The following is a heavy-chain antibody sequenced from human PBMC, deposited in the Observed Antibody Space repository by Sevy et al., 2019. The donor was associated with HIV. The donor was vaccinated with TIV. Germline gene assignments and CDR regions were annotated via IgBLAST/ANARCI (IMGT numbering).Heavy chain of an antibody. D-gene: IGHD6-19*01. CDR2: MNTNTGNT. Sequence: ASVKVSCKASGFTFASYDIYWVRQATGQGLEWMGWMNTNTGNTGFAQKFQGRVTMTRNTSITTAYMELSNLRSEDTAVYYCARVSGWYLRYGMGVWGQGTTVTVSS. CDR3: ARVSGWYLRYGMGV. J-gene: IGHJ6*02. V-gene: IGHV1-8*02. CDR1: GFTFASYD.